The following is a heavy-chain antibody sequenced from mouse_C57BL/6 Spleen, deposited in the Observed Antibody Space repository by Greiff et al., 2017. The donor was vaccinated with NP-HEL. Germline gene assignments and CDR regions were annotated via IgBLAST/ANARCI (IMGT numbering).Heavy chain of an antibody. CDR2: IDPETGGT. D-gene: IGHD2-3*01. CDR1: GYTFTDYE. CDR3: SRLFGYLYYFDY. V-gene: IGHV1-15*01. J-gene: IGHJ2*01. Sequence: VQLQQSGAELVRPGASVTLSCKASGYTFTDYEMHWVKQTPVHGLEWIGAIDPETGGTAYNQKFKGKAILTADKSSSTAYMELRSLTSEDSAVYNCSRLFGYLYYFDYWGQGTTLTVSS.